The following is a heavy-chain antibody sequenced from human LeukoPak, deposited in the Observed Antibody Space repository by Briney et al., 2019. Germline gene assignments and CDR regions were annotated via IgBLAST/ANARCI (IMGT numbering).Heavy chain of an antibody. J-gene: IGHJ4*02. Sequence: SETLSLTCTVSGYSISTSYYWGWIRQPPGKGLEWIGSIYHSGNTYYNPSLKSRVTISVDTSKNQFSLKLSSVTAADTAVYYCARDQTDNYYGSGSLVIWGQGTLVTVSS. CDR3: ARDQTDNYYGSGSLVI. V-gene: IGHV4-38-2*02. CDR2: IYHSGNT. D-gene: IGHD3-10*01. CDR1: GYSISTSYY.